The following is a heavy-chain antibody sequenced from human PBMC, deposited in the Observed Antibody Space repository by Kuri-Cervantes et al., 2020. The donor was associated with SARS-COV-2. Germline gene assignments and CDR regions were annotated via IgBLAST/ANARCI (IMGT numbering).Heavy chain of an antibody. CDR3: AILIVVANGGAFDI. CDR2: IRYDATKE. D-gene: IGHD3-22*01. Sequence: GESLKISCAASGFTFSSYGVHWVRQAPGKALEWVAFIRYDATKENYADSVKGRFTISRDNSKNTLYLQMNSLRAEDTAVYYCAILIVVANGGAFDIWGQGTMVTVSS. CDR1: GFTFSSYG. V-gene: IGHV3-30*02. J-gene: IGHJ3*02.